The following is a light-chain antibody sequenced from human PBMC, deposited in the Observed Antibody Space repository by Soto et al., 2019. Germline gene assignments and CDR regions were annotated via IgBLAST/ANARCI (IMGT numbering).Light chain of an antibody. Sequence: QPASVSGSPGQSITISCTGTSSDVGAYNYVSWYQQYPGKAPKLMIYGVTNRPSGVSNRFSGSKTGNTASLTISGLQAEDEADYYCFSHRGGDSHVFGTGTKVTVL. V-gene: IGLV2-14*01. J-gene: IGLJ1*01. CDR1: SSDVGAYNY. CDR2: GVT. CDR3: FSHRGGDSHV.